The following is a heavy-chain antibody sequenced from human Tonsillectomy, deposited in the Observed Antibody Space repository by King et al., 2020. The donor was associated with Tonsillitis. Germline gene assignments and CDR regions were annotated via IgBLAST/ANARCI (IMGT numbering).Heavy chain of an antibody. CDR3: TAGRDFDY. V-gene: IGHV3-73*01. Sequence: VQLVESGGGLVQPGGSLTLSCAASGFIFSGAAMHWVRQASGNGLEWVGHIRSKAKNYATAYAASVKGRFTISRDDAENTAYLQMNSLKTEDTAIYYCTAGRDFDYWGQGTLVSVSS. D-gene: IGHD5-24*01. CDR2: IRSKAKNYAT. J-gene: IGHJ4*02. CDR1: GFIFSGAA.